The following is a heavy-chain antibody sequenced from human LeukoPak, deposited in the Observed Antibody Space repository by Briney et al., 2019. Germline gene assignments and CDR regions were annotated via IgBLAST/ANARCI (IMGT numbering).Heavy chain of an antibody. CDR3: AKTRVTMVREAPVLFDY. CDR2: ISSSGSTI. V-gene: IGHV3-11*04. D-gene: IGHD3-10*01. Sequence: PGGSLRLSCAASGFTVSSNYMSWVRQAPGKGLEWVSYISSSGSTIYYADSVKGRFTISRDNAKNSLYLQMNSLRAEDTAVYYCAKTRVTMVREAPVLFDYWGQGTLVTVSS. CDR1: GFTVSSNY. J-gene: IGHJ4*02.